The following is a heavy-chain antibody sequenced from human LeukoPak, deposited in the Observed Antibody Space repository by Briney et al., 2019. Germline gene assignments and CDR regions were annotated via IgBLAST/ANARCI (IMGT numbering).Heavy chain of an antibody. CDR3: ARLVRGVIPFDY. D-gene: IGHD3-10*01. CDR1: GGTFSSYA. V-gene: IGHV1-69*01. CDR2: IIPIFGTA. Sequence: GSSVKVSCKASGGTFSSYAISWVRQAAGQGLEWMGGIIPIFGTANYAQKFQGRVTITADESTSTAYMELSSLRSEDTAVYYCARLVRGVIPFDYWGQGTLVTVSS. J-gene: IGHJ4*02.